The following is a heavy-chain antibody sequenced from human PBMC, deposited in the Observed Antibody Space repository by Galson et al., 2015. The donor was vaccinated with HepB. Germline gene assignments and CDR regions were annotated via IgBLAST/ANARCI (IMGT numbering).Heavy chain of an antibody. Sequence: SLRLSCAASGFTFSSYWMHWVRQAPGKGLVWVSRINSDGSSTSYADSVKGRFTISRDNAKNTLYLQMNSLRAEDTAVYYCARAKGHGDAFDIWGQGTMVTVSS. V-gene: IGHV3-74*01. CDR2: INSDGSST. J-gene: IGHJ3*02. CDR1: GFTFSSYW. CDR3: ARAKGHGDAFDI.